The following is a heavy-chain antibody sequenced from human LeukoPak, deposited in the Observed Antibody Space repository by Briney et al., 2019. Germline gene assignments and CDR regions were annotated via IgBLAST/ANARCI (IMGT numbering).Heavy chain of an antibody. CDR1: GFTFSSYA. CDR3: AKDKWTFCISSTCYGRIGTS. V-gene: IGHV3-30*04. Sequence: GGSLTLSCAASGFTFSSYAMHWVRQAPGKGLEWVAVISYDGGNGYYRDSVKGRFTISRDNSKNTLYLQMNSLNADDTAIYYCAKDKWTFCISSTCYGRIGTSWGQGTPVTVSS. CDR2: ISYDGGNG. D-gene: IGHD2-2*01. J-gene: IGHJ5*02.